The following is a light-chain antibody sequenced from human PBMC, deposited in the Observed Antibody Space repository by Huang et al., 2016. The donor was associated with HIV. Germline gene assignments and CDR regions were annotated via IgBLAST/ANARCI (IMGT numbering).Light chain of an antibody. Sequence: IQLTQLPPSLSASVGDRVTITCRASQGIGSYLAWYQQKPGKAPNLLIYAASTLQSGVPSRISGGGSGRDFTLTISSLQPEDYATYYCQQHNSYPSLTFGRGTKVEIK. V-gene: IGKV1-9*01. CDR1: QGIGSY. CDR2: AAS. CDR3: QQHNSYPSLT. J-gene: IGKJ4*01.